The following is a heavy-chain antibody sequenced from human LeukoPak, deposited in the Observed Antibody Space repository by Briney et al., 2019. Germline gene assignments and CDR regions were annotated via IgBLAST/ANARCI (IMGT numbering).Heavy chain of an antibody. D-gene: IGHD3-3*01. CDR2: INHSGST. J-gene: IGHJ5*02. CDR1: GGSFSGYY. Sequence: SETLSLTCAVYGGSFSGYYWSWIRQPPGKGLEWIGEINHSGSTNYNPSLKSRVTISADTSKNQFSLKLSSVTAADTAVYYCARGLYYDFWSGYYGPKNWFDPWGQGTLVTVSS. CDR3: ARGLYYDFWSGYYGPKNWFDP. V-gene: IGHV4-34*01.